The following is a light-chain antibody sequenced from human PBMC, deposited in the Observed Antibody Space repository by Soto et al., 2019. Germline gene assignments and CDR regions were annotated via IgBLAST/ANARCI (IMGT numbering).Light chain of an antibody. J-gene: IGKJ5*01. CDR1: QNINNY. Sequence: DIQMTQSPSSLSASVGDRVTITCQASQNINNYLNWYQQKPGKAPKLLYYDASTLEAGVPSRFRGSGSGTDFTFTISRLQPEDIPTYYCQQYENLPTFGQGTRLENK. V-gene: IGKV1-33*01. CDR2: DAS. CDR3: QQYENLPT.